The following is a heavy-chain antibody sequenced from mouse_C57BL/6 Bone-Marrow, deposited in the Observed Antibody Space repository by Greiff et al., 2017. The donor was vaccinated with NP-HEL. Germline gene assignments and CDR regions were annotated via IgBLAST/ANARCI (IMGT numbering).Heavy chain of an antibody. V-gene: IGHV5-12*01. D-gene: IGHD2-5*01. CDR3: ARRDSNYEGYYAMGY. Sequence: EVTLVESGGGLVQPGGSLKLSCAASGFTFSDYYMYWVRQTPEKRLEWVAYISNGGGSTYYPDTVKGRFTISRDNAKNTLYLQMSRLKSEDTAMYYCARRDSNYEGYYAMGYWGQGTSVTVSS. J-gene: IGHJ4*01. CDR2: ISNGGGST. CDR1: GFTFSDYY.